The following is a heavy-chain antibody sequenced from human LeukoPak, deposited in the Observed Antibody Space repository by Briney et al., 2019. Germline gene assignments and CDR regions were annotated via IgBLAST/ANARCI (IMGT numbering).Heavy chain of an antibody. CDR2: ISNDGSRK. CDR3: AGDPASSSYFDY. V-gene: IGHV3-30*03. Sequence: XVRQAPGKGLEWVAIISNDGSRKYYAHSVEGRFTISRDNSKNTLYLQMDSLRAEDTAVYYCAGDPASSSYFDYWGQGTLVTVSS. J-gene: IGHJ4*02. D-gene: IGHD6-6*01.